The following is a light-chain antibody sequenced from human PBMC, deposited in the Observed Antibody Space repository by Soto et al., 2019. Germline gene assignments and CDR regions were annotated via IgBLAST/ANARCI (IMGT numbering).Light chain of an antibody. CDR2: GNS. CDR1: SSNIGAGYD. CDR3: QSYDCSLSAYV. V-gene: IGLV1-40*01. J-gene: IGLJ1*01. Sequence: VLAQPPSVSGAPGQKVTISCTGSSSNIGAGYDLHWYQQLPGTAPKLLLYGNSNRPSGVPDRFSGSKSGTSASLAITGLQAEDEADYYCQSYDCSLSAYVFGTGTKVTVL.